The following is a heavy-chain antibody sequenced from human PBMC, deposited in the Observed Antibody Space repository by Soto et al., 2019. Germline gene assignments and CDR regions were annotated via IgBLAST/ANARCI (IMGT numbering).Heavy chain of an antibody. J-gene: IGHJ4*02. CDR2: MNPNSGNT. CDR3: ARGLIYYDILTGYYNPYFDD. Sequence: ASVKVSCKASGYTFTSYGINWVRQATGQGLEWMGWMNPNSGNTGYAQKFQGRVTMTRNTSISTAYMELSSLRSEDTAVYYCARGLIYYDILTGYYNPYFDDWGQGTLVTVSS. CDR1: GYTFTSYG. V-gene: IGHV1-8*01. D-gene: IGHD3-9*01.